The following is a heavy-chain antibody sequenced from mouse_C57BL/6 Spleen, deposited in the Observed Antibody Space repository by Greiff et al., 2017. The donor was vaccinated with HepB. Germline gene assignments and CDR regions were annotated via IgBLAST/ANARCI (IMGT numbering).Heavy chain of an antibody. D-gene: IGHD3-1*01. J-gene: IGHJ4*01. Sequence: QVQLQQPGAELVRPGSSVKLSCKASGYTFTSYWMDWVKQRPGQGLEWIGNIYPSDSETHYNQKLKDKGTLTVDKSSRTAYMQLSSLTSEEFAVYYCARIRAMGLRRHYYAMDYWGQGTSGTVSS. CDR2: IYPSDSET. CDR3: ARIRAMGLRRHYYAMDY. CDR1: GYTFTSYW. V-gene: IGHV1-61*01.